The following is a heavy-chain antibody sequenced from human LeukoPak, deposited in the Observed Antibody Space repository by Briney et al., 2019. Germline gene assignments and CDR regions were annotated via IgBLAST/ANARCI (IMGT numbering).Heavy chain of an antibody. V-gene: IGHV3-21*01. CDR1: GFTFSTYS. CDR3: ANRPTNCGGGPCPPDY. J-gene: IGHJ4*02. CDR2: ISSSSSYM. D-gene: IGHD2-21*01. Sequence: GGSLRLSCAASGFTFSTYSMNWVRQAPGKGLEWVSSISSSSSYMYYADSVKGRFSVSRDNAKKSLYLQMNSLKVEDTAVYFCANRPTNCGGGPCPPDYGGREPLVPVSS.